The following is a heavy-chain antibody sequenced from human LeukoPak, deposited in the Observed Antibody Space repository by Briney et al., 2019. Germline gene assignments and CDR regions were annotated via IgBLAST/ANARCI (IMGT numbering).Heavy chain of an antibody. V-gene: IGHV3-21*01. J-gene: IGHJ4*02. D-gene: IGHD6-6*01. CDR2: ISSSSSYI. CDR3: ARAPWSSSSGSDY. Sequence: GGSLRLSCAASGFTFSSYSMNWVRQAPGKGLEWVSSISSSSSYIYYADSVKGRFTISRDNAKNSLYLQMNCLRAEDTAVYYCARAPWSSSSGSDYWGQGTLVTVSS. CDR1: GFTFSSYS.